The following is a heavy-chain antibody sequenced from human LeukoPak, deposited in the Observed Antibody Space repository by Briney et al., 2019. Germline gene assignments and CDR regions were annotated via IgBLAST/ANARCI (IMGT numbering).Heavy chain of an antibody. D-gene: IGHD2-21*02. V-gene: IGHV4-31*03. CDR1: GGSISSGGYY. CDR3: ARVAHPCGGDCCSLDY. Sequence: SETLSLTCTVSGGSISSGGYYWSWIRQHPGKGLEWIGYIYYSGSTYYNPSLKSRVTISVDTSKNQFSLKLSSVTAAGTAVYYCARVAHPCGGDCCSLDYWGQGTLVTVSS. CDR2: IYYSGST. J-gene: IGHJ4*02.